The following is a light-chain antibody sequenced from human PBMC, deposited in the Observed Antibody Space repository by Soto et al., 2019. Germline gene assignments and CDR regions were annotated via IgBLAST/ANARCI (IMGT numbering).Light chain of an antibody. V-gene: IGLV1-47*01. CDR1: SSNVGSSF. J-gene: IGLJ2*01. CDR2: TNN. CDR3: ATWDDSLSGPV. Sequence: QAVVTQPPSASGTPGQTVTISCSGSSSNVGSSFLYWYQQLPGTAPKLLIYTNNQRPSGVPDRFSASKSGASASLAISGLRSEDEADYYCATWDDSLSGPVFGGGTKVTVL.